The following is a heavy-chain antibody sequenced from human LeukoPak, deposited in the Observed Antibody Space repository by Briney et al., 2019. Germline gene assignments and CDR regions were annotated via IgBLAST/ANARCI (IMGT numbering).Heavy chain of an antibody. V-gene: IGHV1-3*01. J-gene: IGHJ4*02. CDR1: GYTFTGYY. CDR3: ARGPAMVRGVITPFDY. D-gene: IGHD3-10*01. Sequence: ASVKVSCKASGYTFTGYYMHWVRQAPGQGLEWMGWINAGNGNTKYSQKFQGRVTITRDTSASTAYMELSSLRSEDTAVYYCARGPAMVRGVITPFDYWGQGTLVTVSS. CDR2: INAGNGNT.